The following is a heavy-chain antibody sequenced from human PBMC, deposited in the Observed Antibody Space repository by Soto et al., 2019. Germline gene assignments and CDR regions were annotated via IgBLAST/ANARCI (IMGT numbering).Heavy chain of an antibody. CDR1: GGSISSGGYY. Sequence: QVQLQESGPGLVKPSQTLSLTCTVSGGSISSGGYYWSWIRQHPGKGLEWIGYIYYSGSTYYNPSLKSRVTISVDTSKNQFSLKLSSVTAADTAVYYCARGVDSSSWFPYYYYYGMGVWGQGTTVTVSS. D-gene: IGHD6-13*01. CDR3: ARGVDSSSWFPYYYYYGMGV. J-gene: IGHJ6*02. V-gene: IGHV4-31*03. CDR2: IYYSGST.